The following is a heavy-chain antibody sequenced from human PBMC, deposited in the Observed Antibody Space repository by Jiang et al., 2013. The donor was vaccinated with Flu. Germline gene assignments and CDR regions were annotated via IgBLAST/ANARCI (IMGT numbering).Heavy chain of an antibody. D-gene: IGHD2-8*02. V-gene: IGHV4-31*03. Sequence: GLVKPSQTLSLTCTVSDDSLTTGGYYWSWIRQLPGKGLEWIGYIYYSGGSYYNPSLKSRVTISVDTSKNQLSLRLNSVTAADTAVYYCARDYCIGGVCFQAFDMWGQGTMVTVSS. CDR3: ARDYCIGGVCFQAFDM. CDR1: DDSLTTGGYY. J-gene: IGHJ3*02. CDR2: IYYSGGS.